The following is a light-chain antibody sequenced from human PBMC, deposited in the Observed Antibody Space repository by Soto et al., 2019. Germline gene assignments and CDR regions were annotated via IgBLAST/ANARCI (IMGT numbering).Light chain of an antibody. Sequence: QSVLAQPASVSGSPGQSITISCTGTRSDVGGYTLVSWFQQYPGKAPKLMIYEDNKRPSGVSDRFSGSKSGNTASLTISGLQAEDEDDYYCCSYAGSSSVLFGGGTKVTVL. CDR3: CSYAGSSSVL. CDR1: RSDVGGYTL. J-gene: IGLJ2*01. CDR2: EDN. V-gene: IGLV2-23*01.